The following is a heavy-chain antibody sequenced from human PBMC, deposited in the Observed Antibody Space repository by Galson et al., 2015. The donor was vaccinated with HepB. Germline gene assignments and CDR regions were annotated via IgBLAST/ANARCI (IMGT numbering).Heavy chain of an antibody. CDR2: ISAHNGNT. CDR1: GYTLSNYA. Sequence: SVKVSCKASGYTLSNYAISWVRQAPEQGFEWMGWISAHNGNTNYAQKFQDRVTMTTDTSTATAYMELRSLRSDDTAVYYCSRDSPFDFWGQGTLVTVSS. CDR3: SRDSPFDF. V-gene: IGHV1-18*04. J-gene: IGHJ4*02.